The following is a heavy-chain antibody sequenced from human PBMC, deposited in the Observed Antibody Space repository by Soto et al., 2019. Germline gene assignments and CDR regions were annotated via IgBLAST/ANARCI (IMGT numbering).Heavy chain of an antibody. D-gene: IGHD6-19*01. CDR1: GSTFTSYA. V-gene: IGHV1-58*02. CDR3: AADPRGWRMLGGMDV. CDR2: INVGSGNT. J-gene: IGHJ6*02. Sequence: SVKVSCKASGSTFTSYAMHWVRQAPGQRLEWIGWINVGSGNTKYAQKFQERVTINRDMSTSTAYMELSSLRSEDTAVYYCAADPRGWRMLGGMDVWGQGTTVTVSS.